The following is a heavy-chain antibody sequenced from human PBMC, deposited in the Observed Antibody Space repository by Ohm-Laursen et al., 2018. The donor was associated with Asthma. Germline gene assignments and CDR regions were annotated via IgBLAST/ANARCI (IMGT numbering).Heavy chain of an antibody. CDR3: ARDALPHGYGDY. V-gene: IGHV3-23*01. J-gene: IGHJ4*02. Sequence: SLRLSCAASGFTFSSYAMSWVRQAPGKGLEWVSAISGSGGSTYYADSVKGRFTISRDNSKNTLYLQMNSLRPEDTAVYYCARDALPHGYGDYWGQGTLVTVSS. CDR2: ISGSGGST. CDR1: GFTFSSYA. D-gene: IGHD5-12*01.